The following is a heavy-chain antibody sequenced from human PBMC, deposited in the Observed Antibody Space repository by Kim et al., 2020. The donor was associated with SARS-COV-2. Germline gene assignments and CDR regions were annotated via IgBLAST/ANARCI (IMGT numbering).Heavy chain of an antibody. CDR3: TTDYRDSGIPAGY. V-gene: IGHV3-15*01. CDR2: IKSKTDGGTI. J-gene: IGHJ4*02. CDR1: GFTFSNAW. Sequence: GGSLRLSCAASGFTFSNAWMSWVRQAPGKGLEWVGRIKSKTDGGTIDYAAPVKGRFTISRDDSKKMSHLQMNSLKTDDTAVYYCTTDYRDSGIPAGYWGQGTLVSVSS. D-gene: IGHD3-10*01.